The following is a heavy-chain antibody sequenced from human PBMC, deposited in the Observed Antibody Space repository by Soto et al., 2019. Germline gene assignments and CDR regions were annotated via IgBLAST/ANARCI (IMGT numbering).Heavy chain of an antibody. CDR2: INPSGGST. J-gene: IGHJ4*02. Sequence: QVQLVQSGAEVKKPGASVKVSCKASGYTFTSYYMHWVRQAPGQGLEWMGIINPSGGSTSYAQKFQGRVTMTRDTSTSTVYMELSSLRSEDTAVYYCARDEKRQGVKFPFDYWGQGTLVTVSS. D-gene: IGHD1-1*01. V-gene: IGHV1-46*01. CDR3: ARDEKRQGVKFPFDY. CDR1: GYTFTSYY.